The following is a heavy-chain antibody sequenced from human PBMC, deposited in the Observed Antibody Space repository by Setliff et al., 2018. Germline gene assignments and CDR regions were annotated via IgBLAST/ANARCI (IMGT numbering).Heavy chain of an antibody. Sequence: ASVKVSCKASGYTFTNYGVTWVRQAPGQGLEWMGWISPYSGKTYSAQKFQDRVTSTTHTSTNMGYLELRDLRSDDTAVYYCLRLVRYCTKIACQATSGDEVWGLGTLVTVSS. V-gene: IGHV1-18*01. CDR3: LRLVRYCTKIACQATSGDEV. J-gene: IGHJ4*02. D-gene: IGHD2-8*01. CDR2: ISPYSGKT. CDR1: GYTFTNYG.